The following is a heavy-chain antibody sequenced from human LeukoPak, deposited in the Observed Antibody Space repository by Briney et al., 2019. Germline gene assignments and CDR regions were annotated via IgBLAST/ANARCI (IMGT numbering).Heavy chain of an antibody. Sequence: SETLSLTCAVYGGSFSGYYWCWIRQPPGKGLEWIGEINHSGSTNYNPSLKSRVTISVDTSKNQFSLKLSSVTAADTAVYYCARTDRDYYYYYGMDVWGQGTTVTVSS. CDR3: ARTDRDYYYYYGMDV. D-gene: IGHD3-16*02. J-gene: IGHJ6*02. CDR1: GGSFSGYY. V-gene: IGHV4-34*01. CDR2: INHSGST.